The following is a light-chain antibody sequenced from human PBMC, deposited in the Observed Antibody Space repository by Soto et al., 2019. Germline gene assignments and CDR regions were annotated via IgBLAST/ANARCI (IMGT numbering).Light chain of an antibody. CDR1: QSLLHSNGYNY. V-gene: IGKV2-28*01. Sequence: DIVMTQSPLSLPVTPGEPASISCRSSQSLLHSNGYNYLDWYLQKPGQSPQLLIYLGSNRASGVPDMFSGSGSGTDFTLKISRVEAEDVGRYYCMQCLDAHRTLGQVTKVDIK. CDR3: MQCLDAHRT. CDR2: LGS. J-gene: IGKJ1*01.